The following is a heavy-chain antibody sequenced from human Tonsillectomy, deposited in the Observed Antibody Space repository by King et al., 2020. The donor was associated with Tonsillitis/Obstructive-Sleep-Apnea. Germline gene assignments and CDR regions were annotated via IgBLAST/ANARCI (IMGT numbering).Heavy chain of an antibody. CDR1: GFSLSTIGMC. CDR3: ARTLGYCSSTSCYWTLWY. D-gene: IGHD2-2*01. J-gene: IGHJ4*02. CDR2: IDWDDDK. V-gene: IGHV2-70*11. Sequence: VTLKESGPALVKPPQTLTLTCTFSGFSLSTIGMCVSWIRQPPGKALEWLARIDWDDDKYYNTSLKTRLTISKGTSKNQVVLTMTNMDPVDTATYYCARTLGYCSSTSCYWTLWYWGQGPLVTVSS.